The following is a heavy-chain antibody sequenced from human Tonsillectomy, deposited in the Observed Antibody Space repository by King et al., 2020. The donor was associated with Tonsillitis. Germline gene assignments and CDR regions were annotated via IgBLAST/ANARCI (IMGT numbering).Heavy chain of an antibody. D-gene: IGHD3-22*01. V-gene: IGHV3-30*01. CDR2: ISYDGSNK. CDR3: ARDSSPTDSSGYYCDAFDI. J-gene: IGHJ3*02. Sequence: QVQLVESGGGVVQPGRSLRLSCAASGFTFSSYAMHWVRQAPGKGLEWVAVISYDGSNKYYADSVKGRFTISRDNSKNTLYLQMNSLRAEDTAVYYCARDSSPTDSSGYYCDAFDIWGQGTMVTGSS. CDR1: GFTFSSYA.